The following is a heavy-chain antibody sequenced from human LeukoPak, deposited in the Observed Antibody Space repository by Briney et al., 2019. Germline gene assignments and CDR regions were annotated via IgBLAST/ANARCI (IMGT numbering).Heavy chain of an antibody. CDR2: ISSSSSYI. V-gene: IGHV3-21*04. CDR3: AREDIWSVDTAMVHYGMDV. D-gene: IGHD5-18*01. Sequence: KSGGSLRLSCAASGFTFSSYSMNWVRQAPGKGLEWVSSISSSSSYIYYADSVKGRFTISRDNAKNSLYLQMNSLRAEDTAVYYCAREDIWSVDTAMVHYGMDVWGQGTTVTVSS. CDR1: GFTFSSYS. J-gene: IGHJ6*02.